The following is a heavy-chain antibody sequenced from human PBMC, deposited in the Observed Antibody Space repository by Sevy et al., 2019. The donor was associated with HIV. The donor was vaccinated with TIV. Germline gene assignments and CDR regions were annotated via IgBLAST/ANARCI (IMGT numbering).Heavy chain of an antibody. Sequence: GGSLRLSCAASGFTFSSYAMHWVRQAPGKGLEWVAVISYDGSNKYYADSVKGRFTISRDNSKNTLYLQMNSLRAEDTAVYYCARDTGIVGATTGGDAFDIWGQWTMVTVSS. CDR1: GFTFSSYA. J-gene: IGHJ3*02. V-gene: IGHV3-30-3*01. CDR3: ARDTGIVGATTGGDAFDI. D-gene: IGHD1-26*01. CDR2: ISYDGSNK.